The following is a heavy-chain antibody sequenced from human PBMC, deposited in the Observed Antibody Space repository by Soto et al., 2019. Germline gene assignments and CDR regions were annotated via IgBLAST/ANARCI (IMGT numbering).Heavy chain of an antibody. J-gene: IGHJ4*02. V-gene: IGHV4-38-2*01. CDR1: ELSISSDYY. CDR3: ARVRPATFTWSFAIDY. CDR2: IYHSGST. D-gene: IGHD3-10*01. Sequence: LSLTCAISELSISSDYYWGWVRQPPGKGLEWIGSIYHSGSTYYSPSLQSRVTISVDTSKNQFSLKVNSVTAADTAFYYCARVRPATFTWSFAIDYWGQGALVTVSS.